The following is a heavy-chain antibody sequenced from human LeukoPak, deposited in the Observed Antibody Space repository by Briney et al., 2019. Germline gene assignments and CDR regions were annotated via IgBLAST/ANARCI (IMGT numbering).Heavy chain of an antibody. D-gene: IGHD3-22*01. Sequence: GGSLRLSCAASGFTFGSYWMTWVRQAPGKGLEWVANIKQDESEKYYVDSVRGRFTISRDNAKSSLYLQMNSLRAEDTAVYYCARCNYYDSSGYPTSFENWGQGILVTVSS. CDR1: GFTFGSYW. J-gene: IGHJ4*02. V-gene: IGHV3-7*01. CDR3: ARCNYYDSSGYPTSFEN. CDR2: IKQDESEK.